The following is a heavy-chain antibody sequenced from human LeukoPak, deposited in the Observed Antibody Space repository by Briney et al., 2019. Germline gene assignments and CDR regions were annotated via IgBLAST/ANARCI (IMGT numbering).Heavy chain of an antibody. D-gene: IGHD3-16*02. V-gene: IGHV1-69*13. CDR2: IIPIFGTA. CDR3: AYVFSGSYRYLYYFDY. Sequence: GASVKVSCKASGGTLSSYAISWVRQAPGQGLEWMGGIIPIFGTANYAQKFQGRVTITADESTSTAYMELSSLRSEDTAVYYCAYVFSGSYRYLYYFDYWGQGTLVTVSS. J-gene: IGHJ4*02. CDR1: GGTLSSYA.